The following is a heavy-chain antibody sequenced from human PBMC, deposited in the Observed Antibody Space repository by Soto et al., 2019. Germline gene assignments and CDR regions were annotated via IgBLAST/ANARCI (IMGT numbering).Heavy chain of an antibody. D-gene: IGHD4-17*01. CDR2: IYYSGST. CDR3: ARDPYGDYSWFDP. J-gene: IGHJ5*02. Sequence: SATLSLTCTVSGGPISSGGYYWSWIRQHPGKGLEWIGYIYYSGSTYYNPSLKSRVTISVDTSKNQFSLKLSSVTAADTAVYYCARDPYGDYSWFDPWGQGTLVTVSS. V-gene: IGHV4-31*03. CDR1: GGPISSGGYY.